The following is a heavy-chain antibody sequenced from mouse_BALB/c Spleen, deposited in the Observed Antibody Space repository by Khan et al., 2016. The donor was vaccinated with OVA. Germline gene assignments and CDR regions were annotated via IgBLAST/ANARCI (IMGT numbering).Heavy chain of an antibody. V-gene: IGHV3-8*02. CDR3: ARSYDSWAMDY. Sequence: EVELVESGPSLVKPSQTLSLTCSVTGDSITSGFWNWIRKFPGNKFEYLGYITYSGNTYYNPSLKSRISFTRDTSKSQYFLQLNSVTTEDTATYFCARSYDSWAMDYWGQGTSVTVSS. D-gene: IGHD2-12*01. CDR2: ITYSGNT. J-gene: IGHJ4*01. CDR1: GDSITSGF.